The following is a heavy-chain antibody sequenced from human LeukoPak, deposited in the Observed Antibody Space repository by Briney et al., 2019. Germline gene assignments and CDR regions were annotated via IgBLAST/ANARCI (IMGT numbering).Heavy chain of an antibody. D-gene: IGHD2-2*01. CDR1: GFTFSTYW. Sequence: GGSLRLSCAASGFTFSTYWMSWVRQAPGKGLEWGANIKEDGSEKHYVGSVRGRFTISRDNAKNSLYLQMNSLRAEDTAVYYCARDIGYCSSNSCSDYFQHWGQGTLVAVSS. CDR3: ARDIGYCSSNSCSDYFQH. CDR2: IKEDGSEK. J-gene: IGHJ1*01. V-gene: IGHV3-7*04.